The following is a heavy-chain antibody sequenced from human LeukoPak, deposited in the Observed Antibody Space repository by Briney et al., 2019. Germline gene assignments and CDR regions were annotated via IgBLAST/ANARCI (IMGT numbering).Heavy chain of an antibody. V-gene: IGHV1-69*01. CDR2: IIPIFGTA. J-gene: IGHJ3*02. CDR1: GGTFSSYA. D-gene: IGHD5-24*01. CDR3: ARDRDGYSGHAFDI. Sequence: VASVKVSCKASGGTFSSYAISWVRQAPGQGLEWMGGIIPIFGTANYAQKFQGRVTITADESTSTAYMELSSLRSEDTAVYYCARDRDGYSGHAFDIWGQGTMVTVSS.